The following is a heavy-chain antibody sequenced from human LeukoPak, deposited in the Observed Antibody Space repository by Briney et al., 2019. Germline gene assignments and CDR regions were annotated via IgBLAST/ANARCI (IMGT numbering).Heavy chain of an antibody. CDR3: ARSEASGSYQMRAFDY. CDR1: GYTFTSYY. D-gene: IGHD1-26*01. CDR2: INPSGGST. J-gene: IGHJ4*02. Sequence: ASVKVSCKASGYTFTSYYMHWVRQAPGQGLEWMGIINPSGGSTSYAQKFQGRVTMTRDMSTSTVYMELSSLRSEDTAVYYCARSEASGSYQMRAFDYWGQGTLVTVSS. V-gene: IGHV1-46*01.